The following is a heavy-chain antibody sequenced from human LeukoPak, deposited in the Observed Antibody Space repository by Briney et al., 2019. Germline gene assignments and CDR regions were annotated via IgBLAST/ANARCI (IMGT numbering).Heavy chain of an antibody. D-gene: IGHD5-12*01. J-gene: IGHJ4*02. V-gene: IGHV3-30-3*01. CDR3: ASSVSGYDWCFDY. Sequence: PGGSLRLSCAASGFTFSSYAMHWVRQAPGKGLEWVAVISYDGSNKYYADSVKGRFTISRDNSKNTLYLQMNSLRAEDTAVYYYASSVSGYDWCFDYWGQGTLVTVSS. CDR2: ISYDGSNK. CDR1: GFTFSSYA.